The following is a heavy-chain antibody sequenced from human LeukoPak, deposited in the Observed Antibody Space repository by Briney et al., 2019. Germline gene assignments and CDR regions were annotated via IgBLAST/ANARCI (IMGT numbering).Heavy chain of an antibody. CDR3: ATQYSSSWAFFDY. D-gene: IGHD6-13*01. CDR1: GGSISSYY. J-gene: IGHJ4*02. V-gene: IGHV4-59*08. CDR2: IYYSGST. Sequence: SETLSLTCTVSGGSISSYYWSWIRQPPGKGLEWLGYIYYSGSTNYNPSLKSRVTISVDTSKNQFSLKLSSVTAADTAVYYCATQYSSSWAFFDYWGQGTLVTVSS.